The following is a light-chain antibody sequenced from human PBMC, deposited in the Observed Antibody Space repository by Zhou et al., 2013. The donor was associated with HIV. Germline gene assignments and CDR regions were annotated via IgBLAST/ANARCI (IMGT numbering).Light chain of an antibody. V-gene: IGKV2-30*02. CDR1: QSLVHSDGNTY. CDR3: MQALQTPHT. CDR2: KVS. J-gene: IGKJ1*01. Sequence: DVVMTQSPLSLPVTLGQPASISCRSSQSLVHSDGNTYLNWFQQRPGQSPRRLIYKVSNRDSGVPDRFSGSGSGTDFTLKISRVEAEDVGVYYCMQALQTPHTFGQGTKVEIK.